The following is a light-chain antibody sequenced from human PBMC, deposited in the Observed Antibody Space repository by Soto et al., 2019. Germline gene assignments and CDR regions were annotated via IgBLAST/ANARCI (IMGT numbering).Light chain of an antibody. CDR1: QSVSSN. CDR3: QPYNNWPLT. J-gene: IGKJ4*01. Sequence: EIVMTQSPATLSVSPGERATLSCRASQSVSSNLAWYQQKPGQAPRLLIYGASTRATGIPARFSGSGSGTEFTLTISSLQSEDFAVYYCQPYNNWPLTFGGGTKVEIQ. V-gene: IGKV3-15*01. CDR2: GAS.